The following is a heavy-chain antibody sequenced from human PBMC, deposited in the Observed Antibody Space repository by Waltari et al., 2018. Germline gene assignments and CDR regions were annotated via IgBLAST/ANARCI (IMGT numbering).Heavy chain of an antibody. Sequence: EVQLVESGGGLVKPGESLRFSCEPSGFPFSTYVMNGFSQPPGKGVGLVSSISSGSSYIYYADYVKGRFTIASDNAKNSLYLQMNSLRAEDTAVYYCARAPRSDYSNYPFDYWGQGTLVTVSS. CDR3: ARAPRSDYSNYPFDY. CDR1: GFPFSTYV. CDR2: ISSGSSYI. D-gene: IGHD4-4*01. J-gene: IGHJ4*02. V-gene: IGHV3-21*01.